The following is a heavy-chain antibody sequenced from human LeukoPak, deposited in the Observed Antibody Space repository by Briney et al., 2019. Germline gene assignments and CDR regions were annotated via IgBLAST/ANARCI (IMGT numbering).Heavy chain of an antibody. D-gene: IGHD6-13*01. J-gene: IGHJ3*02. V-gene: IGHV1-3*01. Sequence: GASVKVSCKASGYTFTSYAMHWVRQAPGQRLEWMGWINAGNGNTKYSQKFQGRVTITRDTSASTAYMELSSLRSEDTAVYYCASRNRDSSSWLDAFDIWGQGTMVTVSS. CDR2: INAGNGNT. CDR3: ASRNRDSSSWLDAFDI. CDR1: GYTFTSYA.